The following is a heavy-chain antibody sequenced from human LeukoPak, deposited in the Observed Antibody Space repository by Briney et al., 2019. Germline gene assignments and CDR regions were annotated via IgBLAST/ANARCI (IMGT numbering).Heavy chain of an antibody. CDR2: IKGDGSQK. D-gene: IGHD4-11*01. CDR1: GFTFSGCW. CDR3: VSRLVPGLS. Sequence: GGSLRLSCAASGFTFSGCWMSWVRQAPGKGLEWVANIKGDGSQKYYVDSVKGRFTISRDNAKNSLYLQMNSPRAEDTAVYYCVSRLVPGLSWGQGTLVTVSS. J-gene: IGHJ4*02. V-gene: IGHV3-7*01.